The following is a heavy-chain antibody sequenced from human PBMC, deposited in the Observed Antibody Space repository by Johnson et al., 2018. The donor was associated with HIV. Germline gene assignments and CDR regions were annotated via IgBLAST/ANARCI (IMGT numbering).Heavy chain of an antibody. CDR3: AKDWLRWVLTADAFDI. CDR2: IRYDASNT. D-gene: IGHD2-21*02. V-gene: IGHV3-30*02. J-gene: IGHJ3*02. CDR1: GFTFSGYG. Sequence: QVQLVESGGGAVQPGKSLRLSCAASGFTFSGYGMHWVRQAPGKGLEWVAFIRYDASNTYYADSVKGRFTISRDNSKNTLYLQMNSLRAEDSAVYYCAKDWLRWVLTADAFDIWGQGTMVTVSS.